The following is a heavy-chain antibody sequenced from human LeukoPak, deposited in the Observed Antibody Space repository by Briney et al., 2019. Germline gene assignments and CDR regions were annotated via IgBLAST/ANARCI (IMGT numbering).Heavy chain of an antibody. CDR2: INHSGST. J-gene: IGHJ3*02. CDR1: GVSFSGYY. CDR3: ARGPPYYDFWSGYYWAFDI. Sequence: SETLSLTCAVYGVSFSGYYWSWIRQPPGKGLEWIGEINHSGSTNYNPSLKSRVTISVDTSKNQFSLKLSSVTAADTAVYYCARGPPYYDFWSGYYWAFDIWGQGTMVTVSS. V-gene: IGHV4-34*01. D-gene: IGHD3-3*01.